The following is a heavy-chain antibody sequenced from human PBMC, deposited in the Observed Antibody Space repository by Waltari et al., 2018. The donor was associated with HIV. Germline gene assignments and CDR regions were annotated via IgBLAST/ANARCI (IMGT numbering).Heavy chain of an antibody. V-gene: IGHV4-59*12. CDR1: GGSFTSYH. J-gene: IGHJ5*02. CDR2: IYYTGRT. D-gene: IGHD3-3*01. CDR3: ARGLFGVGSNWFDP. Sequence: QVQLQESGPGLVKPSETLSLTCTVSGGSFTSYHWSWIRQPPGKGLEWIGYIYYTGRTNCNTSLKSRVTISVDPSKNQFSLRLRSVTAADTAVYYCARGLFGVGSNWFDPWGQGILVSVSS.